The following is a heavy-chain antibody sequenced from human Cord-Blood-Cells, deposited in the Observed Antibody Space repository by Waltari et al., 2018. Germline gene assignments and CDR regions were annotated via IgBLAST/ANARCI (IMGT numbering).Heavy chain of an antibody. CDR2: IYYSGST. Sequence: QVQLQESGPGLVKPSETLSLTCTVSGGSISSYYWSWIRQPPGKGLEWIGYIYYSGSTTYNPSLKSRVTISVDTSKNQFSLKLSSVTAADTAVYYCARQVEMATINDAFDIWGQGTMVTVSS. J-gene: IGHJ3*02. CDR1: GGSISSYY. V-gene: IGHV4-59*01. D-gene: IGHD5-12*01. CDR3: ARQVEMATINDAFDI.